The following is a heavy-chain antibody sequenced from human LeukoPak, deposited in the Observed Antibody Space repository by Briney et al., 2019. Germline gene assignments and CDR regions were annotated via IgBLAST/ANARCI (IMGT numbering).Heavy chain of an antibody. V-gene: IGHV3-23*01. CDR3: AKVQEGVYSYGHRWFDP. D-gene: IGHD5-18*01. J-gene: IGHJ5*02. CDR1: GFTFSSYA. Sequence: GGSLRLSCAASGFTFSSYAMSWVRQAPGKGLEWVSAISGSGGSTYYADSVKGRFTISRDNSKNTLYLQMNRLRAEDTAVYYCAKVQEGVYSYGHRWFDPWGQGTLVTVSS. CDR2: ISGSGGST.